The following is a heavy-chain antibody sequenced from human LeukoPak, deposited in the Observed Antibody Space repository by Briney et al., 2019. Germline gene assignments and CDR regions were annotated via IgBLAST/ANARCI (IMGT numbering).Heavy chain of an antibody. Sequence: GGSLRLSCAASGFTFSSYEMNWVRQAPGKGLEWVSFISFSGTTVEYADSVKGRLTISRDNANNLLYLQMNSLRAEDTAIYYCARPRVAGYWGQGTLVTVSS. J-gene: IGHJ4*02. CDR2: ISFSGTTV. CDR3: ARPRVAGY. V-gene: IGHV3-48*03. CDR1: GFTFSSYE.